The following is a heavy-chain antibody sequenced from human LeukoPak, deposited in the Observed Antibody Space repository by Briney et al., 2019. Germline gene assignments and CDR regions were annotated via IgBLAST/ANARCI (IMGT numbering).Heavy chain of an antibody. D-gene: IGHD3-3*01. CDR3: ARDSWSGYYIPAYYMDV. CDR2: IYTSGST. CDR1: GGSISSGSYY. Sequence: PSETLSLTCTVSGGSISSGSYYWSWIRQPAGKGLGWIGRIYTSGSTNYNPSLKSRVTISVDTSKNQFSLKLSSVTAADTAVYYCARDSWSGYYIPAYYMDVWGKGTTVTVSS. V-gene: IGHV4-61*02. J-gene: IGHJ6*03.